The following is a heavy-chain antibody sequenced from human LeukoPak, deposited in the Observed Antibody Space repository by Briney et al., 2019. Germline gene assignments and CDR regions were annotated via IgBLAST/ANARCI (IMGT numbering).Heavy chain of an antibody. V-gene: IGHV1-69*04. D-gene: IGHD2-15*01. J-gene: IGHJ3*02. Sequence: GASVKVSCKASGGTFSSYAISWVRQAPGQGLEWMGRIIPILGIANYAQKFQGRVTITADKSTSTAYMELSSLRSEDTAVYYCARDSSYCSGGSCYSGRGGAFDIWGQGTMVTVSS. CDR1: GGTFSSYA. CDR2: IIPILGIA. CDR3: ARDSSYCSGGSCYSGRGGAFDI.